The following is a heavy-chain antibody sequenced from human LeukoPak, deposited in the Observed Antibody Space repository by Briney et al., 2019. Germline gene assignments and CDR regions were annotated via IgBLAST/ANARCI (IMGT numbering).Heavy chain of an antibody. CDR3: AREMGSGYPHFDY. V-gene: IGHV3-48*04. J-gene: IGHJ4*02. CDR1: GFTFSSHS. Sequence: PGGSLRLSCAASGFTFSSHSMNWVRQAPGKGLEWVSYIISSSSTIYYADSVKGRFTISRDNAKNSLYLQMNSLRVEDTAVYYCAREMGSGYPHFDYWGQGTLVTVSS. CDR2: IISSSSTI. D-gene: IGHD3-3*01.